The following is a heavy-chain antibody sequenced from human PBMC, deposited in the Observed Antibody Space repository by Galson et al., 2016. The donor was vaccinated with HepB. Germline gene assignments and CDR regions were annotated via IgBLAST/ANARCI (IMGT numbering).Heavy chain of an antibody. V-gene: IGHV3-21*06. J-gene: IGHJ2*01. Sequence: SLRLSCAASGFTFNDYSMHWVRQAPGKGLAWVSSVTATSVYIYYVDSVKGRFTISRDNAKNSLYLQMHSLRAEDTAVYYCARAAYGDYEGWYFDLWGRGTLVTVSS. D-gene: IGHD4-17*01. CDR1: GFTFNDYS. CDR2: VTATSVYI. CDR3: ARAAYGDYEGWYFDL.